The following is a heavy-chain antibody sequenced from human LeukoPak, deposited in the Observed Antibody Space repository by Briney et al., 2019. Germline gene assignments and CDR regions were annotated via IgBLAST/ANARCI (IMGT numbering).Heavy chain of an antibody. CDR3: ARGNGYNFGSIDY. D-gene: IGHD5-24*01. V-gene: IGHV5-51*01. CDR1: GYSFSTYW. Sequence: GESLKISCKGSGYSFSTYWIGWVRQMPGKGLEWMGITYPGDSDTRYSPSFRGQVTISADKSISTAYLQWSSLKASDTAMYYCARGNGYNFGSIDYWGQGTLVTVSS. CDR2: TYPGDSDT. J-gene: IGHJ4*02.